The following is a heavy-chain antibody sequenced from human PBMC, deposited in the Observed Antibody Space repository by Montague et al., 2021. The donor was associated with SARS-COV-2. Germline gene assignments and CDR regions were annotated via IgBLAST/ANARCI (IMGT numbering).Heavy chain of an antibody. CDR1: GFNFIGNW. CDR2: LNEYGTIT. CDR3: VRATLYMDV. V-gene: IGHV3-74*01. Sequence: SLRLSCTASGFNFIGNWMHWVRQAPGKGLEWVSRLNEYGTITSYADSVKGRFTISRDNARNSLYLQMNSLRVEDTAVYYCVRATLYMDVWGEGTTVAVSS. J-gene: IGHJ6*03.